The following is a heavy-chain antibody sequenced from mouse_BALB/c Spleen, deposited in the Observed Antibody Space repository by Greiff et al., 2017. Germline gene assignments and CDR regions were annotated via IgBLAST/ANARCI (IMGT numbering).Heavy chain of an antibody. CDR1: GFSLTSYD. Sequence: QVQLKESGPGLVAPSQSLSITCTVSGFSLTSYDISWIRQPPGKGLEWLGVIWTGGGTNYNSAFMSRLSISKDNSKSQVFLKMNSLQTDDTAIYYCVRDRTPTGTVRFAYWGQGTLVTVSA. V-gene: IGHV2-9-2*01. D-gene: IGHD4-1*02. J-gene: IGHJ3*01. CDR3: VRDRTPTGTVRFAY. CDR2: IWTGGGT.